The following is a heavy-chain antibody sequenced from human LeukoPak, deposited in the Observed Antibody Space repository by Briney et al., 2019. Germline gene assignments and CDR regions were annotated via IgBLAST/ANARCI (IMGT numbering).Heavy chain of an antibody. CDR1: GGSPIGYH. Sequence: SETLSLTCTISGGSPIGYHWTSIRQPAGKGLEWIGRISSSGSTNYNPSLKSRVTMSVDTSKNQVSLRLSSVTAAYTAVFYCARARSVWYFDYWGQGNLVTVSS. V-gene: IGHV4-4*07. D-gene: IGHD6-19*01. CDR3: ARARSVWYFDY. J-gene: IGHJ4*02. CDR2: ISSSGST.